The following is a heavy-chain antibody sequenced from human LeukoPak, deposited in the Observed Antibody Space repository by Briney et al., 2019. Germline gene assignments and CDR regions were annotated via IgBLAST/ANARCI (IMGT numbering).Heavy chain of an antibody. V-gene: IGHV3-23*01. CDR1: GFTFSSYA. D-gene: IGHD3-22*01. J-gene: IGHJ4*02. CDR3: AKVGRITMIVVVLYYFDY. CDR2: ISGSGGSP. Sequence: AGWSLRLSCAASGFTFSSYAMSWVRQAPGKGLEWVSAISGSGGSPYYADSVKGRFTISRDNSKNTLYLQMNSLRAEDTAVYYCAKVGRITMIVVVLYYFDYWGQGTLVTVSS.